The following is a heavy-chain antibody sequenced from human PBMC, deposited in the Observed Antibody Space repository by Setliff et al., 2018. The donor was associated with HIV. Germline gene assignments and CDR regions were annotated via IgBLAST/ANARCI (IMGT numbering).Heavy chain of an antibody. Sequence: PSETLSLTCTVSGGSISSGAYYWGWIRQPPGKGLEWIGSIYYSGSTYYNPSLKSRVTISVDTSKNQFSLKLSSVTAADTAVYYCASAPLVPNNWFDPWGQGTLVTVSS. V-gene: IGHV4-39*07. J-gene: IGHJ5*02. CDR1: GGSISSGAYY. D-gene: IGHD2-2*01. CDR3: ASAPLVPNNWFDP. CDR2: IYYSGST.